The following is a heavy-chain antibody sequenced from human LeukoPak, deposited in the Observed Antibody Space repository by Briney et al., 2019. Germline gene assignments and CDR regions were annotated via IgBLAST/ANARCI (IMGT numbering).Heavy chain of an antibody. CDR2: ISGSGGGT. V-gene: IGHV3-23*01. D-gene: IGHD3-22*01. CDR1: GFTFSTYA. Sequence: GGSLRLSCAASGFTFSTYAVNWGGQAPGKGLEWVSAISGSGGGTYYADSVKGRFTISRGNPKNTLYLQMSTPRAEDTAVYYCAKDRGRYYDSSGYYWGYYFASWGQGILVTVST. J-gene: IGHJ4*02. CDR3: AKDRGRYYDSSGYYWGYYFAS.